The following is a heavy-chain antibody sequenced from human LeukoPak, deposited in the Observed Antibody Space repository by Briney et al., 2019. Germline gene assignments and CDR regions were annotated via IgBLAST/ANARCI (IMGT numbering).Heavy chain of an antibody. Sequence: SETLSLTCTVSSGSINSGSYYWSWIRQPPGKGLEWIGYIYYSGSTNYNPSLKSRVTISVDTSKNQVSLNLTSLTAADTAVYYCAKGGKGFPLGLRFDSWGQGTLV. CDR3: AKGGKGFPLGLRFDS. CDR1: SGSINSGSYY. CDR2: IYYSGST. J-gene: IGHJ4*02. V-gene: IGHV4-61*01. D-gene: IGHD2-21*01.